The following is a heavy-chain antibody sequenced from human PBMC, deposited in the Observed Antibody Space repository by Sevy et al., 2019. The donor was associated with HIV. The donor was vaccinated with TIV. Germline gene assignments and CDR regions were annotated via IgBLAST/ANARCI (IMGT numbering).Heavy chain of an antibody. CDR1: GFRFSNAW. J-gene: IGHJ4*02. D-gene: IGHD6-13*01. V-gene: IGHV3-15*01. Sequence: GGSLRLSCTASGFRFSNAWMSWVRQAPGKGLEWVGLCKGKPSGGPIDYAAPVKGRFIISRDDSKNTLYLQMSSLRTEDTAVYYCTTDSWSQEDYYDYWGQGTLVTVSS. CDR2: CKGKPSGGPI. CDR3: TTDSWSQEDYYDY.